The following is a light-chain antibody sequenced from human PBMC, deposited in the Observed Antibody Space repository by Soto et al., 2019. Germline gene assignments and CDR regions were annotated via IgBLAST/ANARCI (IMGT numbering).Light chain of an antibody. Sequence: DIQMTQSPSTLSASVGDRVTITCRASQSITYWLAWYQQKPGKAPTVLIYKASTLESGVPSRFSGSGYGTAFTLTISSLQPDDFASYYCHHYDSHPITFGGGTKVEIK. CDR2: KAS. J-gene: IGKJ4*01. CDR3: HHYDSHPIT. V-gene: IGKV1-5*03. CDR1: QSITYW.